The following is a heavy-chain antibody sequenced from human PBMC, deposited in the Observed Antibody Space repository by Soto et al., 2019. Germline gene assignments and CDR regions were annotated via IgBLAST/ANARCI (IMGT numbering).Heavy chain of an antibody. D-gene: IGHD6-13*01. J-gene: IGHJ4*02. CDR3: ARTLLQQLFLRVAFDI. CDR2: INHSGST. Sequence: SETLSLTCAVYGGSFSGYYWSWIRQPPGKGLEWIGEINHSGSTNYNPSLKSRVTISVDTSKNQFSLKLSSVTAADTAVYYCARTLLQQLFLRVAFDIWGQGTLVTVSS. CDR1: GGSFSGYY. V-gene: IGHV4-34*01.